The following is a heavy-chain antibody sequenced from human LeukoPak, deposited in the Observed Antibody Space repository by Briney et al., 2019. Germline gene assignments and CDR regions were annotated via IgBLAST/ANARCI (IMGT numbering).Heavy chain of an antibody. CDR2: IYYSGST. CDR3: ASLQWLVPMV. J-gene: IGHJ4*02. Sequence: PSETLSLTCTVSGGSISSYYWGWIRQPPGKGLEWIGSIYYSGSTYYNPSLKSRVTISVDTSKNQFSLKLSSVTAADTAVYYCASLQWLVPMVWGQGTLVTVSS. CDR1: GGSISSYY. V-gene: IGHV4-39*01. D-gene: IGHD6-19*01.